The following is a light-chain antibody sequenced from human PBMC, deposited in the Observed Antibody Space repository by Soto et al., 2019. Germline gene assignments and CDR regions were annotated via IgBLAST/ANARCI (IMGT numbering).Light chain of an antibody. J-gene: IGLJ3*02. Sequence: YELTQPPSVSVSPGQTARITCSGDALPKQYAYWYQQKPGQAPVLVIYKDSERPSGIPERFSGSSSGTTVTLTISGVQAEDEADYYCQSADSSGTYPNWVFGGGTKLTVL. CDR3: QSADSSGTYPNWV. V-gene: IGLV3-25*03. CDR2: KDS. CDR1: ALPKQY.